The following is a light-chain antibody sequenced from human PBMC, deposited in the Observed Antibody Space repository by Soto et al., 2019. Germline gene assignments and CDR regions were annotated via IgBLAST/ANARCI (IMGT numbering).Light chain of an antibody. Sequence: QSALTQPASVSGSPGQSITISCTGTNSDVGRYNFVSWYQHHPGEAPKLLISEVDNRPSGISNRFSGSKSGNTASLTISGLQAEDEADYYCSSYSSSSPVYVFGSGTKVTVL. V-gene: IGLV2-14*01. CDR3: SSYSSSSPVYV. CDR2: EVD. CDR1: NSDVGRYNF. J-gene: IGLJ1*01.